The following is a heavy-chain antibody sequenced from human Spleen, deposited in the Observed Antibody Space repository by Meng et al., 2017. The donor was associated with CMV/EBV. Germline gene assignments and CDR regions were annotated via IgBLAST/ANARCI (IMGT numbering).Heavy chain of an antibody. CDR2: IDTSGRT. D-gene: IGHD4-23*01. CDR1: GFTFSRHD. Sequence: GGSLRLACAASGFTFSRHDMHWVRQAPGKGLEWVSNIDTSGRTYYAGSVKGRFTISRGNAKNSLYLQMNSLRAGDTAVYYCARQWDFGGNSLDFWGQGTLVTVSS. V-gene: IGHV3-13*01. CDR3: ARQWDFGGNSLDF. J-gene: IGHJ4*02.